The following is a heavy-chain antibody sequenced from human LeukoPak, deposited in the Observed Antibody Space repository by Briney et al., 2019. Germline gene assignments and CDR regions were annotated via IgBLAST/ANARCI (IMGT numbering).Heavy chain of an antibody. D-gene: IGHD6-19*01. Sequence: ASVKVSCKASGYTFTGYYMHWVRQAPGQGLEWMGWINPNSGGTNYAQKFHDRVTMTRDTSISTAYMELNRLKSDDTAVYYCATAPLNGYSSGGYSFDYWGQGTLVTVSS. J-gene: IGHJ4*02. CDR1: GYTFTGYY. V-gene: IGHV1-2*02. CDR3: ATAPLNGYSSGGYSFDY. CDR2: INPNSGGT.